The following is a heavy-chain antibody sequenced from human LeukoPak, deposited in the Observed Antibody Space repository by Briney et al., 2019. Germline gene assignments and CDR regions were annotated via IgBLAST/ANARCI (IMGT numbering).Heavy chain of an antibody. D-gene: IGHD6-6*01. J-gene: IGHJ1*01. CDR1: AFTFSTYN. Sequence: PGGSLRLSCAASAFTFSTYNMNWVRQAPGKGLEWVSSITSSSSYTFYADSVKGRFTISRDNSKNTLYPQMNSLRAEDTAVYYCAKDIRYSSSEHWGQGTLVTVSS. V-gene: IGHV3-21*04. CDR3: AKDIRYSSSEH. CDR2: ITSSSSYT.